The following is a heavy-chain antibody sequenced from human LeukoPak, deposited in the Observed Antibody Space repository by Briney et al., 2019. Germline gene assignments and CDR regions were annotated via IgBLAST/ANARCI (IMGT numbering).Heavy chain of an antibody. CDR3: ARDLQEVRSSSFVWWFGP. CDR1: GGSISSYY. Sequence: SETLSLTCTAAGGSISSYYWSWIRQPAGKGLEWIGCIYTSGSTNYNPSLNSRVTMSVDTSKNQFSLNLGSVTAADTAVYYCARDLQEVRSSSFVWWFGPWGQGNLVTVSS. V-gene: IGHV4-4*07. J-gene: IGHJ5*02. CDR2: IYTSGST. D-gene: IGHD6-6*01.